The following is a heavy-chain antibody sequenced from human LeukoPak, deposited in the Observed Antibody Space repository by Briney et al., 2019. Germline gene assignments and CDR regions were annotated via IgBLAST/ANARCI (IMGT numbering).Heavy chain of an antibody. CDR3: AKALVTTCSGAYCYPCDY. CDR1: GFTLSSYA. V-gene: IGHV3-23*01. Sequence: GGSLRLSCAAAGFTLSSYAMSWVRQGPGKGLEWASAISVSGNTYHADSVKGRFTHSRDSSKNTLYLQMNSLRAGDAAVYCCAKALVTTCSGAYCYPCDYWSQGTLVTVSS. CDR2: ISVSGNT. D-gene: IGHD2-15*01. J-gene: IGHJ4*02.